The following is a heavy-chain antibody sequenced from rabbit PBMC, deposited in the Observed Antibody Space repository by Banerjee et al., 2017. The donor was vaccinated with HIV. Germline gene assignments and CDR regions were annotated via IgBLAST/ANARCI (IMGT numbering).Heavy chain of an antibody. CDR2: IYAGSSGTT. CDR3: ARGAGHADYGDASL. D-gene: IGHD2-1*01. CDR1: GIDFSGNYW. Sequence: QSLEESGGDLVKPGASLTLTCKASGIDFSGNYWICWVRQAPGKGLEWVGCIYAGSSGTTYYASWAKGRFTISKTSSTTVTLQMTSLTAADTATYFCARGAGHADYGDASLWGPGTLVTVS. J-gene: IGHJ4*01. V-gene: IGHV1S40*01.